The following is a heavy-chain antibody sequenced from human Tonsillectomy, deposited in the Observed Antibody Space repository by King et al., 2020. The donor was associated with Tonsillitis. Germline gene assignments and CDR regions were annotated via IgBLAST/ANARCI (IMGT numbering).Heavy chain of an antibody. D-gene: IGHD4-17*01. CDR1: GFTFSSFA. CDR2: ISNSGGST. J-gene: IGHJ4*02. CDR3: AKDICGDYAYLLDY. Sequence: VQLVESGGGLVQPGGSLRLSCAASGFTFSSFAMSWVRQAPGKGLEWVSGISNSGGSTYYADSVKGRFTISRDNSKNTLYLQMNSLRAEDTAVYYCAKDICGDYAYLLDYWGQETLVTVSS. V-gene: IGHV3-23*04.